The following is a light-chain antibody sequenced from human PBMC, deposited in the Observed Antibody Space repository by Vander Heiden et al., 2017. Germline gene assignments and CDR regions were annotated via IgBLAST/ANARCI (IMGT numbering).Light chain of an antibody. V-gene: IGKV4-1*01. Sequence: ILITPSPDSLALSLGERAPINCKASQSVLYRSNNKSYLAWYQQKPGQPPKLLIYWASTRETGVPDRFSGSGSGTDFTLTISSLQAEDVAVYYCQQYYSTPFTFGPGTKVDIK. CDR3: QQYYSTPFT. CDR1: QSVLYRSNNKSY. CDR2: WAS. J-gene: IGKJ3*01.